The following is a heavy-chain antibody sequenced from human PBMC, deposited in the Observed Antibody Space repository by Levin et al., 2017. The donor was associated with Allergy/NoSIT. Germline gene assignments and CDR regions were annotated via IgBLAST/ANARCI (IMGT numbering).Heavy chain of an antibody. Sequence: GSGPTLVKPTQTLTLTCTFSGFSLSTSGMRVSWIRQPPGKALEWLARIDWDDDKFYSTSLKTRLTISKDTSKNQVVLTMTNMDPVDTATYYCARMSSAHSRGGFDYWGQGTLVTVSS. V-gene: IGHV2-70*04. D-gene: IGHD6-19*01. CDR3: ARMSSAHSRGGFDY. CDR1: GFSLSTSGMR. CDR2: IDWDDDK. J-gene: IGHJ4*02.